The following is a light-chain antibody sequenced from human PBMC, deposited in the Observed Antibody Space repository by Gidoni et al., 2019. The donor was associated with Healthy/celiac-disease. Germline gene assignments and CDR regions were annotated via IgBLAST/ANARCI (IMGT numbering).Light chain of an antibody. CDR3: QPSYSTPLT. CDR2: AAS. CDR1: QSISSY. J-gene: IGKJ3*01. V-gene: IGKV1-39*01. Sequence: DIQMTQSPSSLSASVGDRVTITCRASQSISSYLNWYQQKPGKAPKLLIYAASSLQSGVPSRFSGSGSGTDFTLTIRSLQPEDFATYYCQPSYSTPLTFGPGTKVDIK.